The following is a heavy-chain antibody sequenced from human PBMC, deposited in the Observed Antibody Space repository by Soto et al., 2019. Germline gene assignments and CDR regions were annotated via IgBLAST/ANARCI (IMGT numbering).Heavy chain of an antibody. J-gene: IGHJ6*02. CDR2: ISYDGSNK. V-gene: IGHV3-30-3*01. Sequence: PVGSLRLSCAASGFTFSSYAMHWVSQAPGKGLEWVAVISYDGSNKYYADSVKGRFTISRDNSKNTLCLQMNSLRAEDTAVYYCARDGVVPAATVYYYGMDVWGQGTTVTVS. CDR3: ARDGVVPAATVYYYGMDV. D-gene: IGHD2-2*01. CDR1: GFTFSSYA.